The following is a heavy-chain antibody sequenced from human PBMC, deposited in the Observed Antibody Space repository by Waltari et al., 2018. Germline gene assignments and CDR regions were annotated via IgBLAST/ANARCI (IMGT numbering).Heavy chain of an antibody. CDR1: AGTFSTYA. CDR3: ARGTEMATIGDAFDI. D-gene: IGHD5-12*01. Sequence: QVQLVPSGAELKTPGSSVTVSCKASAGTFSTYALSRVRQAPGQGLEWMGGIIPIFGTANYAQKFQGRVTITADESTSTAYMELSSLRSEDTAVYYCARGTEMATIGDAFDIWGQGTMVTVSS. J-gene: IGHJ3*02. CDR2: IIPIFGTA. V-gene: IGHV1-69*01.